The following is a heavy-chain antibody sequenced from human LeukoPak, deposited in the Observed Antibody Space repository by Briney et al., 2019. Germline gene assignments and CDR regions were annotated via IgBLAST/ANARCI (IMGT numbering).Heavy chain of an antibody. D-gene: IGHD6-19*01. J-gene: IGHJ4*02. CDR1: GFTFDDYA. CDR3: AKDMSGVIAVAFDY. Sequence: GGSLRLSCAASGFTFDDYAMHWDRQAPGKGLEWVSGISWNSGSIGYADSVKGRFTISRDNAKNSLYLQMNSLRAEDTALYYCAKDMSGVIAVAFDYWGQGTLVTVSS. CDR2: ISWNSGSI. V-gene: IGHV3-9*01.